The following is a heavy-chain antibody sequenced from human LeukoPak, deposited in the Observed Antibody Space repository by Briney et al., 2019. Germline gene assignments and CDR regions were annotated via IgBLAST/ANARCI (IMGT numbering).Heavy chain of an antibody. V-gene: IGHV2-5*01. Sequence: SGPTLVNPTQTLTLTCTFSGFSLSTSGVGVGWFRQPPGKALEWLTLIYWNDDKRYSPSLKSRFTITKDTSRNQVVLTMTNMDPVDTATYYCARTGVAGTDWIVPYFDYWGQGTLVTVSS. CDR2: IYWNDDK. CDR3: ARTGVAGTDWIVPYFDY. J-gene: IGHJ4*02. CDR1: GFSLSTSGVG. D-gene: IGHD6-19*01.